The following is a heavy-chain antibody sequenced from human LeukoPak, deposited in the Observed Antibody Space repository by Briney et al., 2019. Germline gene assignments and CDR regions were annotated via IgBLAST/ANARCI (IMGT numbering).Heavy chain of an antibody. V-gene: IGHV4-4*08. Sequence: ASETLSLTCTVSGGSISRYYWSWIRQPPGKGLEWMGYIYSSGTINYNPSLTSRVTISVDTSKNQFSLKLRSVTAADTAVYYCARIGSGWNGLADIDYWGQGTLVTVSS. CDR3: ARIGSGWNGLADIDY. CDR2: IYSSGTI. D-gene: IGHD6-19*01. J-gene: IGHJ4*02. CDR1: GGSISRYY.